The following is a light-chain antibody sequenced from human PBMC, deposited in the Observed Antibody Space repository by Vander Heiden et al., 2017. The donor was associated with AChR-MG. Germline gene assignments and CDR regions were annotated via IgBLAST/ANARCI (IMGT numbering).Light chain of an antibody. CDR2: GAS. V-gene: IGKV3-20*01. J-gene: IGKJ1*01. Sequence: EIVLTQSPGTLSLYPGERATLSCRASQSISSNYLAWYQQRPGQAPRALIYGASTRATGIPDRFSGSGSGTDFTLTIGRLEPEDFAVYYCQHYGYSAGTFGQGTRVDIK. CDR1: QSISSNY. CDR3: QHYGYSAGT.